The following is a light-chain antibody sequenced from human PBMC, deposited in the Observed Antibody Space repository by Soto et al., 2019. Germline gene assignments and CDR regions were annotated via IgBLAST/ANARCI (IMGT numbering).Light chain of an antibody. J-gene: IGLJ3*02. Sequence: QSALTQPASVSGSPGQSITISCTGTSGDIGAYNYVSWYQQHPGKAPKLIISEVSDRPSGVSSRFSGSKSDNTASLTISGLQAEDEADYFCSSYTTTNTLGVFGGGTKVTVL. CDR3: SSYTTTNTLGV. CDR1: SGDIGAYNY. V-gene: IGLV2-14*01. CDR2: EVS.